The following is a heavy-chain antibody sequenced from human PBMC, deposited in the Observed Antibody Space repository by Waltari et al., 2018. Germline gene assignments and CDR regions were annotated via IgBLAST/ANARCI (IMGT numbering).Heavy chain of an antibody. J-gene: IGHJ1*01. CDR3: GRIAFGDDGGYFQH. Sequence: QLQLQESGPGLVKPSETLSLTCTVSGGSISTNYNWGLIRQPPGKGLEWMGNLQYRGSTFYNPALKSRVTISLDTSKNQFSLRLSSVGAADTAVYFCGRIAFGDDGGYFQHWGQGTLVTVSS. CDR1: GGSISTNYN. V-gene: IGHV4-39*01. D-gene: IGHD4-17*01. CDR2: LQYRGST.